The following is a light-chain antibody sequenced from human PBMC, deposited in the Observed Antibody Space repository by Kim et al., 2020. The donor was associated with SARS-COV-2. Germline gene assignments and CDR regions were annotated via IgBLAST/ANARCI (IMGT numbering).Light chain of an antibody. J-gene: IGKJ4*01. V-gene: IGKV3-11*01. CDR2: DAS. CDR3: QQRSNWPLT. Sequence: LSPGERAPLPCRASQSVSSYLAWYQQKPGQAPRLLIYDASTRATGIPARFSGSGSGTDFTLTISSLEPEDFAVYYCQQRSNWPLTFGGGTKVDIK. CDR1: QSVSSY.